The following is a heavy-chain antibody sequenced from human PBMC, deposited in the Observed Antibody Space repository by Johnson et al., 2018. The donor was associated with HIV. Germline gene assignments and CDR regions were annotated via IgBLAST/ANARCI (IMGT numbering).Heavy chain of an antibody. D-gene: IGHD1-14*01. CDR2: IGHDGSKT. V-gene: IGHV3-30*02. Sequence: VQLVESGGGVVQPGGSLRLSCAASGFTFSNYGMHWVRQAPGKGLEWVVFIGHDGSKTYYEDSVKGRFTISRDNSKNTLYLQMNSLRAEDTAVYYCARALPRYDAFDIWGQGTMVTVSS. CDR1: GFTFSNYG. J-gene: IGHJ3*02. CDR3: ARALPRYDAFDI.